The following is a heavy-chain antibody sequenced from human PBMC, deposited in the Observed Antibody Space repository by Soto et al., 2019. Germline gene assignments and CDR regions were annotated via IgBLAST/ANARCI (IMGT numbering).Heavy chain of an antibody. J-gene: IGHJ6*02. Sequence: SVKVSCKASGGTFSSYAISWVRQAPGQGLEWMGGIIPIFDTANYAQKFQGRVTITADESTSTAYMELSSLRSEDTAVYYCARHDCISSSGDYYYYYGMDVWGQGTTVTVSS. CDR2: IIPIFDTA. CDR3: ARHDCISSSGDYYYYYGMDV. D-gene: IGHD2-2*01. V-gene: IGHV1-69*13. CDR1: GGTFSSYA.